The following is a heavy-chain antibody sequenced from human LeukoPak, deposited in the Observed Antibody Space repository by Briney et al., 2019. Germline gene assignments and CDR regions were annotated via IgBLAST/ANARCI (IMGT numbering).Heavy chain of an antibody. CDR2: IIPIFGTA. D-gene: IGHD2-2*01. CDR1: GYTFTSYD. Sequence: ASVKVSCKASGYTFTSYDISWVRQAPGQGLEWMGGIIPIFGTANCAQKFQGRVTITTDESTSTAYMELSSLRSEDTAVYYCARASIVVVPAAPKRGAFDIWGQGTMVTVSS. J-gene: IGHJ3*02. CDR3: ARASIVVVPAAPKRGAFDI. V-gene: IGHV1-69*05.